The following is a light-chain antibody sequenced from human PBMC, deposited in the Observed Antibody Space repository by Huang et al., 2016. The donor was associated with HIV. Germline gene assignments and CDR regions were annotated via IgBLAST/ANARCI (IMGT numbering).Light chain of an antibody. CDR1: QSVGNY. J-gene: IGKJ4*01. CDR3: QQRSSGVT. Sequence: IVLTQSPATLSWYPGERVTLSCRASQSVGNYIAWYQQHPGQSPQLLIYDTSTRATGTPVRFSGSGSGTDFTLTISSLESEDFAVYYCQQRSSGVTFGGGTKVRVK. CDR2: DTS. V-gene: IGKV3-11*01.